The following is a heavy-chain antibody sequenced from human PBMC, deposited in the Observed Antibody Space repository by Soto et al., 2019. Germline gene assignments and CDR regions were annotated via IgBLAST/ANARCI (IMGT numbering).Heavy chain of an antibody. J-gene: IGHJ3*02. CDR3: ASFLVRGVMALAFDI. V-gene: IGHV1-69*02. D-gene: IGHD3-10*01. Sequence: SVKVSCKASGGTFSSYTISWVRQAPGQGLEWMGRIIPILGIANYAQKFQGRVTITADKSTSTAYMELSSLRSEDTAVYYCASFLVRGVMALAFDIWGQGTMVT. CDR2: IIPILGIA. CDR1: GGTFSSYT.